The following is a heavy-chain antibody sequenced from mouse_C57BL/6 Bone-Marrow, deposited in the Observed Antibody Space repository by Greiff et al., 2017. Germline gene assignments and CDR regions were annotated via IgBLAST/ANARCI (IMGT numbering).Heavy chain of an antibody. CDR1: GYTFTSYW. CDR2: IDPSDSYT. CDR3: ARPSCEN. J-gene: IGHJ3*01. V-gene: IGHV1-59*01. Sequence: QVQLQQPGAELVRPGTSVKLSCKASGYTFTSYWMHWVKQRPGQGLEWIGVIDPSDSYTNYNQKFKGKATLTVDTSSSTAYMQLSSLTSEDSAVYYCARPSCENWGEGTLGTVSA.